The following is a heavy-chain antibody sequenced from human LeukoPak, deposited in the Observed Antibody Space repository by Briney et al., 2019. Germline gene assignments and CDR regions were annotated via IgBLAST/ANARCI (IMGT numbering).Heavy chain of an antibody. V-gene: IGHV4-59*01. CDR2: VYYRGST. CDR3: ARGGAAGRLQYNQYLYMDV. J-gene: IGHJ6*03. CDR1: GGSISSYY. Sequence: PSETLSLTCTVSGGSISSYYWSWIRQPPGKGLEWIGYVYYRGSTYYNPSLWSRVTISVDTSKNQFSLNLRSASAADTAVYYCARGGAAGRLQYNQYLYMDVWGRGTTVTVSS. D-gene: IGHD4-11*01.